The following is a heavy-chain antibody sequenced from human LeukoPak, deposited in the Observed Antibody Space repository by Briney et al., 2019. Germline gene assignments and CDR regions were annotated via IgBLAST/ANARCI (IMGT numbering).Heavy chain of an antibody. D-gene: IGHD2-21*02. V-gene: IGHV4-39*07. CDR2: VYYSGST. CDR1: GVSISSRSYY. J-gene: IGHJ4*02. CDR3: ARDPGRLGDVWLVTKESLLFDY. Sequence: PSETLSLTCTVSGVSISSRSYYWGWIRQPPGKGLEWIGRVYYSGSTYYNPSLKSRVTISVDTPKNQFSLKLSSVTAADTAVYYCARDPGRLGDVWLVTKESLLFDYWGQGTLVTVSS.